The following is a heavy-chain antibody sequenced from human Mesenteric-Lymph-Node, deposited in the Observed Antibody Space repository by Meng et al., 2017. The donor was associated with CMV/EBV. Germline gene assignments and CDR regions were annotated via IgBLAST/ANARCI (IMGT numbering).Heavy chain of an antibody. Sequence: GESLKISCAASGFTFSSYWMSWVRQAPGKGLEWVANIKEDGSKQYYVDSVKGRFTISRDNAKNSLYLQMNSLRAEDTAAYYCGRSYWNAFDLWGQGTMVTVSS. CDR3: GRSYWNAFDL. D-gene: IGHD1-26*01. CDR2: IKEDGSKQ. J-gene: IGHJ3*01. CDR1: GFTFSSYW. V-gene: IGHV3-7*01.